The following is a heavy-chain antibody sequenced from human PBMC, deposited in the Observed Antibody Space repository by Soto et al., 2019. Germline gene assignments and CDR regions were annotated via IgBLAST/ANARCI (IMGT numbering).Heavy chain of an antibody. J-gene: IGHJ4*02. D-gene: IGHD6-13*01. V-gene: IGHV3-48*03. CDR1: GFSFSNYE. Sequence: GGSLRLSCAASGFSFSNYEMNWVRQAPGKGLEWVAYISSGGDTIHYADSVRGRFAVSRDNARNSLSLQMNTLRVEDTALYYCARDRAAGGYWGQGTLVTVSS. CDR2: ISSGGDTI. CDR3: ARDRAAGGY.